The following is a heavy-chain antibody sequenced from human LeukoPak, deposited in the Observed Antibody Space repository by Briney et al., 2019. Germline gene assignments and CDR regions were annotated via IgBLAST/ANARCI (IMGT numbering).Heavy chain of an antibody. CDR1: GGSISSYY. CDR2: IYASGNT. Sequence: SETLSLTCTVSGGSISSYYWSWVRQPAGKGLEWIVRIYASGNTNYNPSLKGRVTMTVDTSKNQFSLSLSSVTAADTAVYYCASSYYYDSSGYYYVAVYFQHWGQGTLVTVSS. CDR3: ASSYYYDSSGYYYVAVYFQH. V-gene: IGHV4-4*07. D-gene: IGHD3-22*01. J-gene: IGHJ1*01.